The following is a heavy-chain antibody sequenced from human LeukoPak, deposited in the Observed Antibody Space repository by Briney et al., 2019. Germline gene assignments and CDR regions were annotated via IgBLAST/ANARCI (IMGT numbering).Heavy chain of an antibody. Sequence: SQTLSLTCTVSGGSIRSGDYYWSWIRQPPGKGLEWIGYIYYSGSTYYNPSLKSRVTISVDTSKNQFSLKPSSVTAADTAVYYCARDAEQWPNYYYYGMDVWGQGTTVTVSS. CDR1: GGSIRSGDYY. CDR3: ARDAEQWPNYYYYGMDV. D-gene: IGHD6-19*01. V-gene: IGHV4-30-4*01. J-gene: IGHJ6*02. CDR2: IYYSGST.